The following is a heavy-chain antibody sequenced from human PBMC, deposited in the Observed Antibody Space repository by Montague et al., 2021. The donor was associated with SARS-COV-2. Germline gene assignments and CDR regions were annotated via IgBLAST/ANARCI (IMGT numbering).Heavy chain of an antibody. V-gene: IGHV3-30-3*01. J-gene: IGHJ4*02. Sequence: SLRLSCAASGFTFSSYAMHWVRQAPGKGLEWVAVISCDGSNKYYADSVKGRFTISRDNSKNTLYLQMNSLRAEDTAVYYCASDLVGAFDYWGQGTLVTVSS. CDR2: ISCDGSNK. D-gene: IGHD1-26*01. CDR1: GFTFSSYA. CDR3: ASDLVGAFDY.